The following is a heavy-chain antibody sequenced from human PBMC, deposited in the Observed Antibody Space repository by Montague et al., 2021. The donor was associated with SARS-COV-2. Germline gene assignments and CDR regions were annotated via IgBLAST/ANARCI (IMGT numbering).Heavy chain of an antibody. Sequence: SETLSLTCAVYGGSFSGYYWSWIRQPPGKGLEWIGEVNLSGRTNYNPSLKSRVTISVDTSKNKFSLRLTSVTAADTAVYYCARVCPSAWRQLDCWGQGILVTVSS. J-gene: IGHJ4*02. D-gene: IGHD6-19*01. CDR1: GGSFSGYY. CDR2: VNLSGRT. CDR3: ARVCPSAWRQLDC. V-gene: IGHV4-34*01.